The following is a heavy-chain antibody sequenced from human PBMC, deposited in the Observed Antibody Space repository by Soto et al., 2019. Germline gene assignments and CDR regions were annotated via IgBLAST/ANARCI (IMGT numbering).Heavy chain of an antibody. J-gene: IGHJ4*02. D-gene: IGHD4-17*01. CDR2: ISAYNGNT. Sequence: ASVKVSCKASGYTFISYCISWVRQAPGQGLEWMGWISAYNGNTNYAQKLQGRITMTRDTSTSTVDMEVSSLRFEDTAVYYCARTLYGDNVDYWGQGTLVTVSS. V-gene: IGHV1-18*01. CDR3: ARTLYGDNVDY. CDR1: GYTFISYC.